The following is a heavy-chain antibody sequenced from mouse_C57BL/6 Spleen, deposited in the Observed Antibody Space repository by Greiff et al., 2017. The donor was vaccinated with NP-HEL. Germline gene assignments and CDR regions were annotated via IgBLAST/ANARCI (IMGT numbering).Heavy chain of an antibody. V-gene: IGHV1-80*01. J-gene: IGHJ4*01. CDR2: IYPGDGDT. CDR1: GYAFSSYW. D-gene: IGHD5-1*01. CDR3: ARKSVPYYAMDY. Sequence: LQQSGAELVKPGASVKISCKASGYAFSSYWMNWVKQRPGKGLEWIGQIYPGDGDTNYNGKFKGKATLTADKSSSTAYMQLSSLTSEDSAVYFCARKSVPYYAMDYWGQGTSVTVSS.